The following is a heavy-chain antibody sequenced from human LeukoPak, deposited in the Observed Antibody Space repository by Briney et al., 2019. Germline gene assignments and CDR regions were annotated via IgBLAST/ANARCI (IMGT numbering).Heavy chain of an antibody. CDR2: INPSGGST. J-gene: IGHJ4*02. V-gene: IGHV1-46*01. CDR1: GYSFTTYY. CDR3: AGGYYYDTSGYYY. D-gene: IGHD3-22*01. Sequence: ASVTVSFTASGYSFTTYYMHWVRQAPGQGLEWMGIINPSGGSTSYAQTFQGRVTMTRDTSTSTVYMELSNLRSEDTAVYYCAGGYYYDTSGYYYWGQGTLVTVSS.